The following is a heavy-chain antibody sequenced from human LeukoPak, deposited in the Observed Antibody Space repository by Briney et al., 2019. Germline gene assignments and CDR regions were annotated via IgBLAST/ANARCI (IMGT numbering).Heavy chain of an antibody. D-gene: IGHD3-10*01. CDR1: GYTFTSYY. CDR3: ARDLAYGSGSYYTPRYYYYGMDV. V-gene: IGHV1-46*01. CDR2: INPSGGST. Sequence: ASVKVSCKASGYTFTSYYMHWVRQAPGQGLERMGIINPSGGSTSYAQKFQGRVTMTRDTSTSTVYMELSSVRYEDTAVYYCARDLAYGSGSYYTPRYYYYGMDVPGQGTTVTVSS. J-gene: IGHJ6*02.